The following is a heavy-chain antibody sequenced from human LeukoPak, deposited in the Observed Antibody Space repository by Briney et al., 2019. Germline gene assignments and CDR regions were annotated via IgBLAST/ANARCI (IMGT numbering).Heavy chain of an antibody. V-gene: IGHV3-53*01. CDR1: GFTVRTNY. J-gene: IGHJ4*02. CDR3: ARGDSSGYFTYFFVH. Sequence: GGSLRVSCAVSGFTVRTNYISWVRQAPGKGLEWVSVIYSSGGEHYADSVRGRFRISRDEGTNTVYLQMNSLGVGDTALYYCARGDSSGYFTYFFVHWGQGTPVTVSS. CDR2: IYSSGGE. D-gene: IGHD5-12*01.